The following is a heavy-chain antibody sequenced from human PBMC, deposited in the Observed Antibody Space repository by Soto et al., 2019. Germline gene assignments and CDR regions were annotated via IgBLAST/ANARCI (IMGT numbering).Heavy chain of an antibody. CDR3: ARSRGYSREGLDY. CDR1: GFTFSSNA. CDR2: MSGRGYST. Sequence: EVQLLESGGGLVQPVGSLRLSCAGSGFTFSSNAMSWVRQAPGKGLEWVAGMSGRGYSTYYADSVKGRFTVSRDNSKNTLYLQMNSLRAEDMAVYYCARSRGYSREGLDYWGQGTPVTVSP. D-gene: IGHD5-18*01. V-gene: IGHV3-23*01. J-gene: IGHJ4*02.